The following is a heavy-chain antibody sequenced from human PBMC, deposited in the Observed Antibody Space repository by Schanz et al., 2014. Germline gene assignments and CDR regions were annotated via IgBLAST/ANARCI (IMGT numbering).Heavy chain of an antibody. CDR3: ARGVRIDY. CDR2: ISSSSSYI. J-gene: IGHJ4*02. D-gene: IGHD3-3*01. V-gene: IGHV3-21*01. CDR1: GFAFNNYG. Sequence: VYLVESGGDLVKPGGSLRLSCAASGFAFNNYGMHWVRQAPGKGLEWVSSISSSSSYISYADSVKGRFTISRDNAKNSLYLQMNSLTAEDTAVYYCARGVRIDYWGQGTLVTVSS.